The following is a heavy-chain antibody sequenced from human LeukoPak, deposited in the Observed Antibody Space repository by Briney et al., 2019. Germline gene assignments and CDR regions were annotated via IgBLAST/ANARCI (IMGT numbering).Heavy chain of an antibody. V-gene: IGHV3-23*01. J-gene: IGHJ5*02. CDR1: GFTFSSYA. D-gene: IGHD6-19*01. CDR3: AKDSLGSGWYDWFDL. Sequence: GGSLRLSCAASGFTFSSYAMSWVRQAPGKGLEWVSAISGSGGSTYYADSVKGRFTISRDNSKNTLYLQMNSLRAEDTAVYYCAKDSLGSGWYDWFDLWGQGTLVTVSS. CDR2: ISGSGGST.